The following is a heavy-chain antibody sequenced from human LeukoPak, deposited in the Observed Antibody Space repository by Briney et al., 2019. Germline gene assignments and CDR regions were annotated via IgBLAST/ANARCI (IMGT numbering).Heavy chain of an antibody. CDR1: GGSINSGNYY. CDR2: IYTSGYT. CDR3: ARDSPEYTYNYGGAFKY. V-gene: IGHV4-61*02. D-gene: IGHD3-16*01. J-gene: IGHJ4*02. Sequence: SETLSLTCTVSGGSINSGNYYWSWIRQPAGKGLEWMGRIYTSGYTDYNPSLKSRATISLDASKNQFSLKLTSVTAADTAMYYCARDSPEYTYNYGGAFKYWGQGTLVTVSS.